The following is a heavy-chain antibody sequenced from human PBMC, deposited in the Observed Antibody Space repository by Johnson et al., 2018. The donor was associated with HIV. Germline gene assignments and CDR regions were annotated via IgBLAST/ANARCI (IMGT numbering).Heavy chain of an antibody. CDR3: ARPPFERIISGSYGAFDL. J-gene: IGHJ3*01. V-gene: IGHV3-20*04. Sequence: MQLVESGGGVVRPGGSLRLSCAASGFTFDDYGMSWVRQAPGKGLEWFSGINWNGGSTGYADSVKGRFTISRDNAKNSLYLQMNSLRTYDTAVYYCARPPFERIISGSYGAFDLWGQGTMVTVSS. D-gene: IGHD1-26*01. CDR1: GFTFDDYG. CDR2: INWNGGST.